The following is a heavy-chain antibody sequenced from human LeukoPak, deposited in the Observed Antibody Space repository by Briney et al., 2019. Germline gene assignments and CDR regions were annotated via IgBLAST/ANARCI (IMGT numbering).Heavy chain of an antibody. CDR3: ARNSGSYPFDY. D-gene: IGHD1-26*01. J-gene: IGHJ4*02. CDR1: GFTFSSYW. CDR2: IEQDGSQK. V-gene: IGHV3-7*01. Sequence: PGGSLRLSCAASGFTFSSYWLSWVRQAPGKGLEWVASIEQDGSQKYYVDSVRGRFTISRDNAKNSVYLQMNSLRVEDTAVYYCARNSGSYPFDYWGQGTLATVSS.